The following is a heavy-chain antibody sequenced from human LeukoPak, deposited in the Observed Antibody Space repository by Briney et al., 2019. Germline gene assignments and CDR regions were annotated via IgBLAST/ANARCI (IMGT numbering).Heavy chain of an antibody. J-gene: IGHJ6*03. V-gene: IGHV3-11*01. D-gene: IGHD3-3*01. CDR1: GFTFSDYY. CDR3: RAYYDFWSGYYLYYYYYMDV. Sequence: GGSLRLSCAAPGFTFSDYYMSWIRQAPGKGLEWVSYISSSGSTIYYADSVKGRFTISRDNAKNSLYLQMNSLRAEDTAVYYCRAYYDFWSGYYLYYYYYMDVWGKGTTVTVSS. CDR2: ISSSGSTI.